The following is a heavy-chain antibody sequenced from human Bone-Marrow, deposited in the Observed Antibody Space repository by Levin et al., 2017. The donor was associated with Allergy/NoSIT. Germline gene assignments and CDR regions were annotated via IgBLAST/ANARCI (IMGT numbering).Heavy chain of an antibody. D-gene: IGHD1-1*01. CDR3: ARYNFEYNALDI. Sequence: GGSLRLSCAASGFTFRTHDMHWVRQGTGKGLEWVSTIGTAGDTYYPDSVRGRFTISRENAKNSLYLQMNGLSAGDTAVYYCARYNFEYNALDIWGQGTMVTVSS. CDR2: IGTAGDT. J-gene: IGHJ3*02. V-gene: IGHV3-13*01. CDR1: GFTFRTHD.